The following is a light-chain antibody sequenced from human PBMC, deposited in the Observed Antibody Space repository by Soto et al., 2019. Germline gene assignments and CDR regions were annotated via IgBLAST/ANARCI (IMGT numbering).Light chain of an antibody. CDR2: SAS. J-gene: IGKJ5*01. CDR3: QRKHSFPIT. V-gene: IGKV1D-12*01. Sequence: DIQMTQSPSSVSASVGDRVTITCRASQGISNWLAWYRHNPGKAPDLVISSASSLQSGVPSRFSGSGSGTDFTLTISRLQPEDFAIYYCQRKHSFPITFGQGTRLEIK. CDR1: QGISNW.